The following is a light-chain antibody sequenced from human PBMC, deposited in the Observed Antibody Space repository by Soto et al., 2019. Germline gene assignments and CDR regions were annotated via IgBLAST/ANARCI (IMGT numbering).Light chain of an antibody. CDR1: KSISSW. J-gene: IGKJ4*01. Sequence: DIQMTQSPSTLSASVGDRVTITCRASKSISSWLAWYQQKPGKAPKLLIHKASSLQSGVPSRFSGSGSGTEFTLTISSLDPDDFATYYCHQYKSYPLTFGGGTKVEIK. CDR3: HQYKSYPLT. V-gene: IGKV1-5*03. CDR2: KAS.